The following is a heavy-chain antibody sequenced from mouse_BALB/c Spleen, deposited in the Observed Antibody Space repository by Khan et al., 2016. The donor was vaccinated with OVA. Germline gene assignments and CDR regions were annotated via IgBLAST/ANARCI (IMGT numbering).Heavy chain of an antibody. CDR1: GYSITSDYA. CDR3: ARSVTITTVVATDFDY. Sequence: EVQLVESGPGLVKPSQSLSLTCTVTGYSITSDYAWNWIRQFPGNKLEWMGYISYSGRTSYNPSLKSRISITRDTSKNQFFLQLNSVTTEDTATYFSARSVTITTVVATDFDYWGQGTTLTVFS. J-gene: IGHJ2*01. D-gene: IGHD1-1*01. V-gene: IGHV3-2*02. CDR2: ISYSGRT.